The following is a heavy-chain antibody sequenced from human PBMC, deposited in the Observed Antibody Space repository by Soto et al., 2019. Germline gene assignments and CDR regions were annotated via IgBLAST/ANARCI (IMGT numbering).Heavy chain of an antibody. J-gene: IGHJ3*01. CDR2: IIPILGIT. CDR3: AKSQTMADAVDL. CDR1: GGAFSYYT. D-gene: IGHD1-1*01. V-gene: IGHV1-69*02. Sequence: QVQLVQSGAEVKQPGSSVKVSCKASGGAFSYYTITWVRQAPGQGLEWMGRIIPILGITNYAHKFQGRITIAADTSTTTAYMELSSLRSDDTAVYYCAKSQTMADAVDLWGQGTMVTVSS.